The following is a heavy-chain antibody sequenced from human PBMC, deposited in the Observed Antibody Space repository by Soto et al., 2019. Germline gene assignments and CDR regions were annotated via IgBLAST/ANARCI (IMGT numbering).Heavy chain of an antibody. CDR2: ISSSSSYI. D-gene: IGHD6-6*01. CDR1: GFSFSSYS. Sequence: EVQLVESGGGLVKPGGSLRLSCAASGFSFSSYSMNWVRQAPGKGLEWVSSISSSSSYIYYADSVKGRFTISRDNAKNSLYLQMNSLRAEDTAVYYCARDLYSSSARYFDYWGQGTLVTVSS. V-gene: IGHV3-21*01. CDR3: ARDLYSSSARYFDY. J-gene: IGHJ4*02.